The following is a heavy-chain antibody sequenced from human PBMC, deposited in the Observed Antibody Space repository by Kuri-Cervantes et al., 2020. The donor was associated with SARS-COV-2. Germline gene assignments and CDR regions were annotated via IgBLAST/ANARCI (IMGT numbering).Heavy chain of an antibody. CDR2: ISSSSTI. V-gene: IGHV3-48*01. CDR1: GFTFSCYS. J-gene: IGHJ6*03. Sequence: GGSLRLSCAASGFTFSCYSMNWVRQAPGKGLEWVSYISSSSTIYYADSVKGRFTISRDNAKNSLYLQMNSLRAEDTAVYYCSRTYDSSGSLYYYYYMDVWGKGTTVTVSS. CDR3: SRTYDSSGSLYYYYYMDV. D-gene: IGHD3-22*01.